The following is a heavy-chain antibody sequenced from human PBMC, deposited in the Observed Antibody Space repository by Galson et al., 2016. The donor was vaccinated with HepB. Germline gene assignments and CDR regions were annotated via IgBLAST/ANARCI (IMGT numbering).Heavy chain of an antibody. CDR2: IIASIETA. D-gene: IGHD2-15*01. CDR3: AKGIEGVSGAFDF. CDR1: GGAFRKYV. J-gene: IGHJ3*01. Sequence: SVKVSCKVSGGAFRKYVMTWVRQAPGQGPKWIGGIIASIETASYAQNFQDRVTITADESTNTNYMELNGLRSEDTALYYCAKGIEGVSGAFDFWGQGTMVTVSS. V-gene: IGHV1-69*13.